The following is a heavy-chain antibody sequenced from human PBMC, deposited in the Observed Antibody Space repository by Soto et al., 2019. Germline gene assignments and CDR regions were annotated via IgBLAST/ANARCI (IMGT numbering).Heavy chain of an antibody. V-gene: IGHV3-73*01. CDR3: TKDGNSGSYYLFDY. Sequence: GGSLRLSCAASGFTFSGSAMHWVRQASGKGLEWVGRIRSKANSYATAYAASVKGRFTISRDDSKNTAYLQMNSLKTEDTAVYYCTKDGNSGSYYLFDYWGQGTLVTVSS. CDR2: IRSKANSYAT. D-gene: IGHD1-26*01. J-gene: IGHJ4*02. CDR1: GFTFSGSA.